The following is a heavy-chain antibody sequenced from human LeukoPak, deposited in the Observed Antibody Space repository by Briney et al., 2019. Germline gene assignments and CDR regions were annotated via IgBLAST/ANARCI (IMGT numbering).Heavy chain of an antibody. D-gene: IGHD7-27*01. CDR2: ISYDGSNK. J-gene: IGHJ4*02. V-gene: IGHV3-30*03. CDR1: GFTFSSYG. CDR3: ASLANWDDNFDY. Sequence: GRSLRLSCAASGFTFSSYGMHWVRQAPGKGLEWVAVISYDGSNKYYADSVKGRFTISRDNSKNTLHLQMNSLRAEDTAVYYCASLANWDDNFDYWGQGTLVTVSS.